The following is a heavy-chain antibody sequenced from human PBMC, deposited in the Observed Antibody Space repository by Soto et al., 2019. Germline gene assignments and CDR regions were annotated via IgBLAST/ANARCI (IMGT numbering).Heavy chain of an antibody. CDR1: GDSVSSNSAA. CDR2: TYYRSKWYN. Sequence: SQTLSLTCAISGDSVSSNSAAWNWIRQSPSRGLEWLGRTYYRSKWYNDYAVSVKSRITINPDTSKNQFSLQLNSVTPEDTAVYYCAREGEAAAGTNYYYYMDVWGKGTTVTVPS. CDR3: AREGEAAAGTNYYYYMDV. J-gene: IGHJ6*03. V-gene: IGHV6-1*01. D-gene: IGHD6-13*01.